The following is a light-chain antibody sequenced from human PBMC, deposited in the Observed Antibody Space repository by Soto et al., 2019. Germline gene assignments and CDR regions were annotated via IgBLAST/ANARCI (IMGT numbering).Light chain of an antibody. CDR1: QSIRNY. CDR2: FAS. Sequence: DIQMTQSPSSLSASVGDRVTITCRASQSIRNYLNWYQQKPGKAPKLLIDFASSLQSGVPSRFSGSGSGTDFTLTISNLQPADFATYYCQQTYTTPLTFGGGTKVGIK. V-gene: IGKV1-39*01. CDR3: QQTYTTPLT. J-gene: IGKJ4*01.